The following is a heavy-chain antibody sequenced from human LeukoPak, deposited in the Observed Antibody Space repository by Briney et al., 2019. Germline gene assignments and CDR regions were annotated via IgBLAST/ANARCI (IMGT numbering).Heavy chain of an antibody. CDR3: ARSKYDSSGYYHGTIDY. CDR1: GYTFTSYG. V-gene: IGHV1-69*13. CDR2: IIPIFGTA. Sequence: SVKVSCKASGYTFTSYGISWVRQAPGQGLEWMGGIIPIFGTANYAQKFQGRVTITADESTSTAYMELSSLRSEDTAVYYRARSKYDSSGYYHGTIDYWGQGTLVTVSS. D-gene: IGHD3-22*01. J-gene: IGHJ4*02.